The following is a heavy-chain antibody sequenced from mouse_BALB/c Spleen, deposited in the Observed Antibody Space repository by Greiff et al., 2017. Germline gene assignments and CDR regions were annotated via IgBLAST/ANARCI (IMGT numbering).Heavy chain of an antibody. J-gene: IGHJ3*01. CDR2: ILPGSGST. Sequence: QVQLQQSGAELMKPGASVKISCKATGYTFSSYWIEWVKQRPGHGLEWIGEILPGSGSTNYNEKFKGKATLTADKSSSTAYMQLSSLTSDDSAVYFCARRGLGGNYWFAYWGQGTLVTVSA. V-gene: IGHV1-9*01. CDR1: GYTFSSYW. CDR3: ARRGLGGNYWFAY. D-gene: IGHD2-1*01.